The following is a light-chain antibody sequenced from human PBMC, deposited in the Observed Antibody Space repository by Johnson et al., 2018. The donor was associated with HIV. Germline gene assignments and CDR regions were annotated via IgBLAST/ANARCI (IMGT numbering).Light chain of an antibody. V-gene: IGLV1-51*02. CDR2: ENN. CDR1: SSNIGNNY. J-gene: IGLJ1*01. Sequence: QSVLTQPPSVSAAPGQKVTISCSGSSSNIGNNYVSWYQQLPGTAPKLLIYENNKRPSGIPDRFSGSKSGTSATLGITGLQTGDEADYYCGRWDSSVSAYVFGTGTKVTVL. CDR3: GRWDSSVSAYV.